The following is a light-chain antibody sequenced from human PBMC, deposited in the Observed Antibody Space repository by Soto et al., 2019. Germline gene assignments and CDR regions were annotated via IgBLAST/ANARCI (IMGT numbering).Light chain of an antibody. V-gene: IGLV8-61*01. CDR2: STD. CDR1: SGSVSTRYF. J-gene: IGLJ1*01. Sequence: QAVVTQEPSFSVSPGGTVTLTCGLGSGSVSTRYFPSWYQQTPGQAPRTLIYSTDTRSSGVPDRFSGSILGNKAALTITGVQADDESDYYCVLYMGSGISVFGTGTKLTVL. CDR3: VLYMGSGISV.